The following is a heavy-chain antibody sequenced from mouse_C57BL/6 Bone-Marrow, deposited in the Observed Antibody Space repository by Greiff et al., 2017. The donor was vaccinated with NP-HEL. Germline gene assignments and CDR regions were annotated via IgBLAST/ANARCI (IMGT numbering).Heavy chain of an antibody. Sequence: VQLQQPGAELVKPGASVKLSCKASGYTFTSHWMHWVKQRPGRGLEWIGRIDPNSGGTKYNEKFKSKATLTVDKPSSTAYMQLSSLTSEDSAVYYCARPYGYDVGRAWFAYWGQGTLVTVSA. CDR1: GYTFTSHW. CDR2: IDPNSGGT. J-gene: IGHJ3*01. D-gene: IGHD2-2*01. CDR3: ARPYGYDVGRAWFAY. V-gene: IGHV1-72*01.